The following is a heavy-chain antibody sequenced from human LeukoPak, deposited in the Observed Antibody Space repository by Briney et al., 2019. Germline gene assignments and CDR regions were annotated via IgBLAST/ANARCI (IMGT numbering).Heavy chain of an antibody. CDR3: ARADRGIAAAGTLGAFDY. CDR1: GFTFSTYW. CDR2: IKQDGSEK. J-gene: IGHJ4*02. V-gene: IGHV3-7*03. Sequence: PGGSLRLSCAASGFTFSTYWMSWVRQAPGKGLEWVANIKQDGSEKYYVDSVKGRFTISRDNARNSLYLQMNSLRAEDTAVYYCARADRGIAAAGTLGAFDYWGQGTLVTVSS. D-gene: IGHD6-13*01.